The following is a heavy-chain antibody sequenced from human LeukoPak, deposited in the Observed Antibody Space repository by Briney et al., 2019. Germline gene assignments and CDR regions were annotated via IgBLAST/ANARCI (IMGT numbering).Heavy chain of an antibody. D-gene: IGHD1-1*01. CDR2: IPYDGSNK. CDR1: GFTFSNYA. CDR3: AKVNDLGDFDY. V-gene: IGHV3-30*04. J-gene: IGHJ4*02. Sequence: GGSLRLSCAASGFTFSNYAMHWVRRAPGKGLEWVAVIPYDGSNKYYVDSVKGRFTISRDNSKNTLYLQMNSLRAEDTAVYYCAKVNDLGDFDYWGQGTLVTVSS.